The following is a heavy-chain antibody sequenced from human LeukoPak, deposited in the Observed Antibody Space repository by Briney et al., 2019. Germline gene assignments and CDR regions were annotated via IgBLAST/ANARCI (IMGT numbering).Heavy chain of an antibody. CDR1: GYTFTGYY. CDR2: INPNSGGT. CDR3: ARLRGYSSSSEFGY. V-gene: IGHV1-2*02. D-gene: IGHD6-6*01. Sequence: ASVKVSCKASGYTFTGYYMHWVRQAPGQGLEWMGWINPNSGGTNYAQKFQGRVTMTRDTSISTAYMELSRLRSDDTAVYYCARLRGYSSSSEFGYWGQGTLVTVSS. J-gene: IGHJ4*02.